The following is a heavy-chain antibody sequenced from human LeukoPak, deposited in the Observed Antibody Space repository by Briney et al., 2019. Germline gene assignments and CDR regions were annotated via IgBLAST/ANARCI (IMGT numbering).Heavy chain of an antibody. J-gene: IGHJ4*02. CDR3: ARSGVRGSSSWSDY. V-gene: IGHV3-21*01. Sequence: GGSLRLSCAASGFTFSSYSMNWVRQAPGKGLEWVSSISSSSSYIYYADSVKGRFTISRDNAKNSLYLQMNSLRAEDTAVYYCARSGVRGSSSWSDYWGQGTLVTASS. CDR2: ISSSSSYI. CDR1: GFTFSSYS. D-gene: IGHD6-13*01.